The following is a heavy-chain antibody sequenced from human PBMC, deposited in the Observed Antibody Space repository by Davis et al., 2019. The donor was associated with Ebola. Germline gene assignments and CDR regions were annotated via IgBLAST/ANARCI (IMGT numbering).Heavy chain of an antibody. CDR1: GYTFTSYA. Sequence: AASVKVSCKASGYTFTSYAMHWVRQAPGQRLEWMGWINAGNGNTKYSQKFQGRVTMTRNTSISTAYMELSSLRSEDTAVYYCARGPNTRYYGMDVWGQGTTVTVSS. D-gene: IGHD2-15*01. V-gene: IGHV1-3*01. CDR3: ARGPNTRYYGMDV. J-gene: IGHJ6*02. CDR2: INAGNGNT.